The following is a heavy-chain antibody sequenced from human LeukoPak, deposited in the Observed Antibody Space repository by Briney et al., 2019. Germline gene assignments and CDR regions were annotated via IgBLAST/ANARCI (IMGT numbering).Heavy chain of an antibody. CDR2: IYYSGST. CDR3: ARLNVGATTSFDY. D-gene: IGHD1-26*01. V-gene: IGHV4-30-4*01. CDR1: GGSISSGDYY. Sequence: PSQTLSLTCTVSGGSISSGDYYWSWIRQPPGKGLEWIGYIYYSGSTYYNPSLKSRVTISVDTSKNQFSLKLSSVTAADTAVYYCARLNVGATTSFDYWGQGTLVTVSS. J-gene: IGHJ4*02.